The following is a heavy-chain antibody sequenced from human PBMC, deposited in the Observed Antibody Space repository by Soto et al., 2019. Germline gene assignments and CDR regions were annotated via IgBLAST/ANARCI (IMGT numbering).Heavy chain of an antibody. Sequence: SETLSLTCTVSGGSISSGDYYWSWIRQPPGKGLEWIGYIYYSGSTYYNPSLKSRVTISVDTSKNQFSLKLSSVTAADTAVYYCARSRRLPAAIFDYWGQGTLVTVSS. D-gene: IGHD2-2*01. CDR3: ARSRRLPAAIFDY. CDR1: GGSISSGDYY. J-gene: IGHJ4*02. CDR2: IYYSGST. V-gene: IGHV4-30-4*01.